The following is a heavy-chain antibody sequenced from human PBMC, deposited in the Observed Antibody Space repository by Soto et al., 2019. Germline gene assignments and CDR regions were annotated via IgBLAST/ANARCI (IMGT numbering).Heavy chain of an antibody. D-gene: IGHD6-13*01. V-gene: IGHV4-39*01. CDR3: ARRSSSWYGYYYYYGMDV. Sequence: SETLSLTCTVSGGSISSSSYYWGWIRQPPGKGLEWIGSIYYSGSTYYNPSLKSRVTISVDTSKNQFSLKLSSVTAADTAVYYCARRSSSWYGYYYYYGMDVWGQGTTVT. J-gene: IGHJ6*02. CDR2: IYYSGST. CDR1: GGSISSSSYY.